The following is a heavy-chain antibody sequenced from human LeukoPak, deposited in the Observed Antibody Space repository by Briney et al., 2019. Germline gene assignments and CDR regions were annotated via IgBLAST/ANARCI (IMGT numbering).Heavy chain of an antibody. V-gene: IGHV3-21*01. CDR1: GFTFSSYW. D-gene: IGHD3-22*01. CDR2: ISSSSSYI. J-gene: IGHJ6*02. CDR3: ARARDYYDSSGYYLYGMDV. Sequence: GGSLRLSCAASGFTFSSYWMSWVRQAPGKGLEWVSSISSSSSYIYYADSVKGRFTISRDNAKNSLYLQMNSLRAEDTAVYYCARARDYYDSSGYYLYGMDVWGQGTTVTVSS.